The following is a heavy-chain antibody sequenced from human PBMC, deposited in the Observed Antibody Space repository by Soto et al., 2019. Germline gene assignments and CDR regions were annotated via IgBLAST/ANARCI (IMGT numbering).Heavy chain of an antibody. J-gene: IGHJ3*02. Sequence: GGSLRLSCAASGFTFSSYSMNWVRQAPGKGLEWVSYISSSSSTIYYADSVKGRFTISRDNAKNSLYLQMNSLRAEDTAVYYCARVGYGSGSNAAFDIWGQGTMVTVSS. D-gene: IGHD3-10*01. CDR2: ISSSSSTI. CDR1: GFTFSSYS. CDR3: ARVGYGSGSNAAFDI. V-gene: IGHV3-48*01.